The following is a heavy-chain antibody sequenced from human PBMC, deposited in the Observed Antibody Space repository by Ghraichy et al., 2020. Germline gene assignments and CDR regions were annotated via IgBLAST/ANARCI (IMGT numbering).Heavy chain of an antibody. CDR2: ISWSSGRI. CDR3: AKDIGTTGTTAFFDY. V-gene: IGHV3-9*01. CDR1: GFTFDDYA. D-gene: IGHD1-1*01. J-gene: IGHJ4*02. Sequence: GGSLRLSCAASGFTFDDYAMHWVRQAPGKGLEWVSGISWSSGRIGYADSVKGRFTISRDNAKNSLYLQMNSLRAEDTAFYYCAKDIGTTGTTAFFDYWGQGTLVTVSS.